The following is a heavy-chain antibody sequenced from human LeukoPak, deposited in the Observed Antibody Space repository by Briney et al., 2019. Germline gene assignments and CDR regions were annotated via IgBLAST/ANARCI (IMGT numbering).Heavy chain of an antibody. CDR1: GITVRNNY. V-gene: IGHV3-66*01. D-gene: IGHD6-13*01. Sequence: GGSLRLPCGASGITVRNNYMSWVRQAPGKGLEGVSIIYSAGHTYYADSVKGRFTISRASSKDTLYLQMNSLRAEDTAVYYCARRLSSSWSHDYWGQGTLVTVSS. CDR3: ARRLSSSWSHDY. J-gene: IGHJ4*02. CDR2: IYSAGHT.